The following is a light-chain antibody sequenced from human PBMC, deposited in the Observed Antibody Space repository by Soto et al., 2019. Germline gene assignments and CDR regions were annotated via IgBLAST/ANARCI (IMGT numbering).Light chain of an antibody. CDR2: EVS. V-gene: IGLV2-14*01. Sequence: QSALTQPASVSGSPGQSITISCTGTSSDVGSYNYVSWYQRHPGKAPKLMIYEVSDRPSGISSRFSGSKSGNTASLTISGLQTEDEADYYCSSYTSSSTLFGTGTKLTVL. CDR1: SSDVGSYNY. CDR3: SSYTSSSTL. J-gene: IGLJ1*01.